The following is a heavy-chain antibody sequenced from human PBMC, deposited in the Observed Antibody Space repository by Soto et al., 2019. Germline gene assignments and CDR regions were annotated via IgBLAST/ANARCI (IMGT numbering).Heavy chain of an antibody. CDR1: GFTFSNYL. CDR2: MKKDGSQK. Sequence: GGFLRLSGVASGFTFSNYLLSWVRQAPGKGLEWVANMKKDGSQKYYVDSVKGRFTISRDNARNSLYLQMNSLRVEDTAVYYCARDWFDAWGQGPRSPSP. V-gene: IGHV3-7*01. CDR3: ARDWFDA. J-gene: IGHJ5*02.